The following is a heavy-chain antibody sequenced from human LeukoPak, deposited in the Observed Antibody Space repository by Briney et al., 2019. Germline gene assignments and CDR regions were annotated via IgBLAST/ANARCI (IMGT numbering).Heavy chain of an antibody. D-gene: IGHD3-16*01. J-gene: IGHJ4*02. CDR1: DDSISDYY. V-gene: IGHV4-59*01. Sequence: SEALSLTCTVSDDSISDYYRGWIRQPPGKGLEWIGYFHNSGTSTYNPSLKSRVTISADTSKNQFSLKLNSLTTADTAVYYCTRGAGWLIDYWGQGILVTVSS. CDR3: TRGAGWLIDY. CDR2: FHNSGTS.